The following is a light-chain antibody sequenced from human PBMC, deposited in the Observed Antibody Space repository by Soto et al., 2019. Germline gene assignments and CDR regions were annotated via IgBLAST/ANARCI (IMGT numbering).Light chain of an antibody. V-gene: IGKV1-5*03. J-gene: IGKJ2*01. CDR1: QRISSW. CDR3: QASHRTS. Sequence: SVAALSAKDGDRVTITCRASQRISSWLAWYQQKPGKAPKLLIYKASSLESGVPSRFSGSGSGTEFTLTISSLQPEDTATYYCQASHRTSFGHRT. CDR2: KAS.